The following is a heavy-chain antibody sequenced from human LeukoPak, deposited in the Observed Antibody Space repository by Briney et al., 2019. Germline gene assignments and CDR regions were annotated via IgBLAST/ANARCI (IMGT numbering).Heavy chain of an antibody. CDR1: GGSISSYY. D-gene: IGHD3-10*01. CDR2: IYYSGST. V-gene: IGHV4-59*01. Sequence: SETLSLTCTVSGGSISSYYWSWIRQPPGKVLEWIGYIYYSGSTNYNPSLKSRVTISVDTSKNQFSLKLSSVTAADTAVYYCARGSVGFGELLVFDYWGQGTLVTVSS. CDR3: ARGSVGFGELLVFDY. J-gene: IGHJ4*02.